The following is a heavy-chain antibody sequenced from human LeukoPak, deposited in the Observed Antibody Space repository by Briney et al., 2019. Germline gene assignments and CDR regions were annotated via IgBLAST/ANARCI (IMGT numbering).Heavy chain of an antibody. V-gene: IGHV4-59*08. CDR3: ARHGGTIDYFDY. D-gene: IGHD1-26*01. J-gene: IGHJ4*02. Sequence: SETLSLTCTVSGVSISTFYWSWIRQPPGKQLEWVGYISYGGATSYNPSLKRRVTISVNSPKNYFSLRLTSLTAADTALYYCARHGGTIDYFDYWGPGSLVTVSS. CDR1: GVSISTFY. CDR2: ISYGGAT.